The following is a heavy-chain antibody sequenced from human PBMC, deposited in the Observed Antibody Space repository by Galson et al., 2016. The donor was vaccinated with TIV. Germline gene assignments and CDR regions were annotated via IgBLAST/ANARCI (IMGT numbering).Heavy chain of an antibody. V-gene: IGHV4-31*03. CDR1: GGSISNGGYY. Sequence: TLSLTCNVSGGSISNGGYYWSWIRQHPGKGLEWIGNIYYSGSTDYNPSLKSRVAISVDTSKHQFSLRLSSVTAADTAMYYCARWADSGSYYEDFQHWGQGTLVTVSS. CDR3: ARWADSGSYYEDFQH. D-gene: IGHD1-26*01. J-gene: IGHJ1*01. CDR2: IYYSGST.